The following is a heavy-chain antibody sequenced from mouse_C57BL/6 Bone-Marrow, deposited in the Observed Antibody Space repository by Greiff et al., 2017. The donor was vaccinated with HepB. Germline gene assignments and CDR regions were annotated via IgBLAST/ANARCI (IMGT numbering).Heavy chain of an antibody. CDR2: ISYSGST. V-gene: IGHV3-1*01. D-gene: IGHD1-1*01. Sequence: EVKLVESGPGMVKPSQSLSLTCTVTGYSITSGYDWHWLRHFPGNKLEWMGYISYSGSTNYNPSLKSRISITHDTSKTHFFLKLNSVTTEDTATYYCARDRGSGSSYEFAYWGQGTLVTVSA. CDR3: ARDRGSGSSYEFAY. CDR1: GYSITSGYD. J-gene: IGHJ3*01.